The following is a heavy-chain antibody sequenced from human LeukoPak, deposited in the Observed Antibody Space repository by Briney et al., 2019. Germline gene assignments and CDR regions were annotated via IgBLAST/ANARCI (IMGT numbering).Heavy chain of an antibody. CDR1: GGSISSYY. J-gene: IGHJ4*02. V-gene: IGHV4-59*01. CDR3: ARDRPSYSSSSGFDY. CDR2: IYYSGST. D-gene: IGHD6-6*01. Sequence: TSETLSLTCTVSGGSISSYYWSWIRQPPGKGLEWIGYIYYSGSTNYNPSLKSRVTMSVDTSKNQFSLKLSSVTAADTAVYYCARDRPSYSSSSGFDYWGQGTLVTVSS.